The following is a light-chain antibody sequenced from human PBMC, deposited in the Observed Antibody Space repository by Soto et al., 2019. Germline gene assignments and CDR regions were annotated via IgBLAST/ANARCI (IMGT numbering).Light chain of an antibody. CDR2: QDI. V-gene: IGLV3-1*01. Sequence: SYELTQPPSVSVSPGQTASITCSGDKLGDKYASWYQQKPGQSPVLVIYQDIKRPSGIPERFSGSNSGNTASLTISGTQAMDEADYYCQAWDNSTVVFGGGTKLTVL. CDR3: QAWDNSTVV. CDR1: KLGDKY. J-gene: IGLJ2*01.